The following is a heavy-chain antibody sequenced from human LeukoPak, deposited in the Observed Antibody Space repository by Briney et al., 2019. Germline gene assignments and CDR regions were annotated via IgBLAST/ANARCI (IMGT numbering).Heavy chain of an antibody. CDR1: GGSISRYY. V-gene: IGHV4-59*12. CDR2: IYYSGST. CDR3: ARRGWIQLWSYDY. Sequence: SETLSLTCTVSGGSISRYYWSWIRQPPGTGLEWIGYIYYSGSTNYNPSLKSRVTISVDTSKNQFSLKLSSVTAADTAVYYCARRGWIQLWSYDYWGQGTLVTVSS. D-gene: IGHD5-18*01. J-gene: IGHJ4*02.